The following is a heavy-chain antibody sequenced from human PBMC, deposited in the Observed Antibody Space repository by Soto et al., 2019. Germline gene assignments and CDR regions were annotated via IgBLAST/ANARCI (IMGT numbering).Heavy chain of an antibody. V-gene: IGHV4-30-4*01. CDR2: IRYSGST. CDR3: ARGGLTYYYDSSGSFDY. D-gene: IGHD3-22*01. CDR1: GGSISSGDYY. J-gene: IGHJ4*02. Sequence: PSETLSLTCTVSGGSISSGDYYWSWIRQPPGKGLEWIGYIRYSGSTYYNPSLKSRVTISVDTSKNQFSLKLSSVTAADTAVYYCARGGLTYYYDSSGSFDYWGQGTLVTVSS.